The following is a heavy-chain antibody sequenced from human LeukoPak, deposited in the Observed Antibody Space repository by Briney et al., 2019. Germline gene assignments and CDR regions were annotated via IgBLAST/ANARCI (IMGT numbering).Heavy chain of an antibody. CDR3: TRDLGYDSSLLGY. J-gene: IGHJ4*02. CDR1: GFTFGDYA. V-gene: IGHV3-49*04. Sequence: GGSLRLSCTASGFTFGDYAMSWVRQAPGKGLEWVGFIRSKAYGGTTEYAASVKGRFTISRDDSKSIAYLQMNSLKTEDTAVYYCTRDLGYDSSLLGYWGQGTLVTVSS. CDR2: IRSKAYGGTT. D-gene: IGHD3-22*01.